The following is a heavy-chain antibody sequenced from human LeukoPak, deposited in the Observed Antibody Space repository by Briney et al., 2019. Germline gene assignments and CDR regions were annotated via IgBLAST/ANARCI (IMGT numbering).Heavy chain of an antibody. D-gene: IGHD3-10*01. CDR2: ISVSGETT. CDR3: AKYGSGTYYNGLH. Sequence: GGPLTLSCAASGFTLSSYAMIWVRQATGKGLQWVSTISVSGETTYYADSVKGRFTISRDISKSTLYLQMNSLRDEDTALYYCAKYGSGTYYNGLHWGQGTLVTVSS. V-gene: IGHV3-23*01. CDR1: GFTLSSYA. J-gene: IGHJ4*02.